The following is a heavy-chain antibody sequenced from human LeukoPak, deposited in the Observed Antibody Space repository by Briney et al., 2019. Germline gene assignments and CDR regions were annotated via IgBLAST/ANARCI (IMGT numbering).Heavy chain of an antibody. J-gene: IGHJ5*02. D-gene: IGHD3-16*01. CDR1: GFTFSSYG. Sequence: PGRSLRPSCAASGFTFSSYGMHWVRQAPGKGLEWVAVIWYDGSNKYYADSVKGRFTISRDNSKNTLYLQMNSLRAEDTAVYYCARGGRRYNWFDPWGRGTLVTVSS. CDR2: IWYDGSNK. V-gene: IGHV3-33*01. CDR3: ARGGRRYNWFDP.